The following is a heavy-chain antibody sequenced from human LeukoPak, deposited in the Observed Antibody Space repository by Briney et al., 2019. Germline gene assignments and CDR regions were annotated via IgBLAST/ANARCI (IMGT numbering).Heavy chain of an antibody. CDR3: ARVLMVYRDAFDI. Sequence: SETLSLTCAVYGGSFSGYYWSWIRQPPGKGLEWIGEINHSGSTNYNPSLKSRVTISVDTSKNQFSLKLSSVTAADTAVYYCARVLMVYRDAFDIWGQGTMVTVSS. CDR1: GGSFSGYY. V-gene: IGHV4-34*01. J-gene: IGHJ3*02. D-gene: IGHD2-8*01. CDR2: INHSGST.